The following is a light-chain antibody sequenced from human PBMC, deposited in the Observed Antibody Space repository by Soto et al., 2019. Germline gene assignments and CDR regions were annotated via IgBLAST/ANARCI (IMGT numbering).Light chain of an antibody. Sequence: EVVLTQSPGTLSLSPGERATLSCRASQSVADSYLAWYQQKPGRAPRLLFYGATRRDTGIPDRFSGSGSGTAFPLTISTLEPDDFAVYYCHHFGNSPATFGQGTKVE. CDR2: GAT. J-gene: IGKJ1*01. CDR1: QSVADSY. CDR3: HHFGNSPAT. V-gene: IGKV3-20*01.